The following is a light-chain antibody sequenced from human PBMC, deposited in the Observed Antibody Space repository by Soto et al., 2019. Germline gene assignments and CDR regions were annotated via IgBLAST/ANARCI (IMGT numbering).Light chain of an antibody. CDR3: QQYDDWPLT. V-gene: IGKV3-15*01. CDR2: DSS. Sequence: VLTQSPATLSVSPGEGATLSCRASQSVGSSLAWYQQQPGQAPRLLMFDSSTRATGVPAKFSGSGSGTEFTLTISSLQSEDFAIFFCQQYDDWPLTFGPGTRVDI. J-gene: IGKJ3*01. CDR1: QSVGSS.